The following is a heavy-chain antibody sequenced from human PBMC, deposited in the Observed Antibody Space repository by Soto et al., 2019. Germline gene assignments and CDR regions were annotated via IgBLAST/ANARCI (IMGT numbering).Heavy chain of an antibody. Sequence: SETLSLTCAVSGGSISTNQWWNWVRQAPGKGLEWIGEIFHAGSTNYNPSLKSRVIISVDKSKNQFSLNLSSVTAADTAVYYCARLQPDTSGYYFDHWGQGALVTVSS. D-gene: IGHD3-3*01. CDR2: IFHAGST. CDR3: ARLQPDTSGYYFDH. J-gene: IGHJ4*02. V-gene: IGHV4-4*02. CDR1: GGSISTNQW.